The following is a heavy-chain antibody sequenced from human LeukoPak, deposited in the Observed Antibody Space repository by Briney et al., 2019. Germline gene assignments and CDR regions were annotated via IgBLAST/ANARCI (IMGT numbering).Heavy chain of an antibody. CDR1: GGSISSYY. Sequence: SETLSLTCTVSGGSISSYYWSWIRQPPGKGLEWIGYIYYSGSTNYNPSLKSRVTISVDTSKNQFSLKLSSVTAVDTAVYYCARLQRLTLEFDYWGQGTLVTVSS. CDR2: IYYSGST. V-gene: IGHV4-59*08. J-gene: IGHJ4*02. D-gene: IGHD1-1*01. CDR3: ARLQRLTLEFDY.